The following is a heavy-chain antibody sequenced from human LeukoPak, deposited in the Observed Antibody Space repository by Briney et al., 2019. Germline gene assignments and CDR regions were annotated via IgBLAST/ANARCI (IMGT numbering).Heavy chain of an antibody. CDR2: IYYSGGT. V-gene: IGHV4-39*07. J-gene: IGHJ4*02. Sequence: SETLSLTCSVSGGSISSSSYYWGWIRQPPGKGLEWIGSIYYSGGTYYNPSLKSRVTISVDTSKNQFSLKLSSVTAADTAVYYCARVTWYYYGSGSYACYYFDYWGQGTLVTVSS. CDR3: ARVTWYYYGSGSYACYYFDY. CDR1: GGSISSSSYY. D-gene: IGHD3-10*01.